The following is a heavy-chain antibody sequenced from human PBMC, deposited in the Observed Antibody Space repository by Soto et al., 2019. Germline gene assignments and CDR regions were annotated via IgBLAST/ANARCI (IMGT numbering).Heavy chain of an antibody. CDR1: GFTFSSYA. V-gene: IGHV3-30-3*01. Sequence: PGGSLGLSCAASGFTFSSYAMHWVRQAPGKGLEWVAVISYDGSNKYYADSVKGRFTISRDNSKNTLYLQMNSLRAEDTAEYYCARAGYSSGWYHYDSSGRNPFDIWGQGTMVTVSS. CDR2: ISYDGSNK. CDR3: ARAGYSSGWYHYDSSGRNPFDI. D-gene: IGHD6-19*01. J-gene: IGHJ3*02.